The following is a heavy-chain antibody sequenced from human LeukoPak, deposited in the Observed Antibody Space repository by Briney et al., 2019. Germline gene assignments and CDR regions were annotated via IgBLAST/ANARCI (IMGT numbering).Heavy chain of an antibody. J-gene: IGHJ4*02. Sequence: GGSLRLSCAASGFPFSSYGMHWVRQAPGKGLEWVAFIRYDGSNKYYADSVKGRFTISRDNSKNTLYLQMNSLRAEDTAVYYCAKEGDYGDYEGEFDYWGQGTLVTVSS. CDR1: GFPFSSYG. V-gene: IGHV3-30*02. D-gene: IGHD4-17*01. CDR2: IRYDGSNK. CDR3: AKEGDYGDYEGEFDY.